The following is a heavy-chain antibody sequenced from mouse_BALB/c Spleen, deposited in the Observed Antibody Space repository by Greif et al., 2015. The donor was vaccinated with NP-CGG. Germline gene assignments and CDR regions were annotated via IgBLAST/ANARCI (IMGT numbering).Heavy chain of an antibody. CDR2: IDPANGNT. D-gene: IGHD1-1*01. CDR3: APYYYGSSVFAY. Sequence: VQLQQSGAELVKPGASVKLSCTASGFNIKDTYMHWVKQRPEQGLEWIGRIDPANGNTKYDPKFQGKATITADTSSNTASLQLSSLTPEDTAVYYCAPYYYGSSVFAYWGQGTLVTVSA. J-gene: IGHJ3*01. V-gene: IGHV14-3*02. CDR1: GFNIKDTY.